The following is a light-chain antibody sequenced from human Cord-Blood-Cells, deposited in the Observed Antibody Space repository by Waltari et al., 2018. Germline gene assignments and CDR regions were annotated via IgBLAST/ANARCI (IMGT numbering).Light chain of an antibody. CDR2: GAP. J-gene: IGKJ1*01. Sequence: DIVMTQSPATLSVSPGERATLSCSASQSVSSNLAWYQQKPGQAPRLLIYGAPTRATDIPARFSGSGSGTEFTLTISSLQSEDFAVYYCQQYNNWPRTFGQGTKVEIK. CDR1: QSVSSN. CDR3: QQYNNWPRT. V-gene: IGKV3-15*01.